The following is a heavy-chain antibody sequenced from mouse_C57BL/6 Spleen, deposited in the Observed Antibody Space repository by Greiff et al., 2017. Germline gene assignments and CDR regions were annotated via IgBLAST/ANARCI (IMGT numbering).Heavy chain of an antibody. CDR3: AREDYGSSYDYFDV. J-gene: IGHJ1*03. D-gene: IGHD1-1*01. CDR1: GYAFSSSW. CDR2: IYPGDGDT. Sequence: VQGVESGPELVKPGASVKISCKASGYAFSSSWMNWVKQRPGKGLEWIGRIYPGDGDTNYNGKFKGTATLTADKSSSTAYMQLSSLTSEDSAVYFCAREDYGSSYDYFDVWGTGTTVTVSS. V-gene: IGHV1-82*01.